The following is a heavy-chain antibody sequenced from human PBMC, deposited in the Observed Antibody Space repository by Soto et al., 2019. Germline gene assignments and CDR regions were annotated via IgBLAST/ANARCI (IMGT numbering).Heavy chain of an antibody. CDR3: ATSQKGYNWNYFDH. J-gene: IGHJ4*02. D-gene: IGHD1-20*01. CDR1: GAYISGSYYY. Sequence: SDTLSLTCAVSGAYISGSYYYWAWLRQSPGKGPEWIGSVFYTGFTSYNPSLESRVSVSVDTSKSQFSLKLSAVTAADTAVYYCATSQKGYNWNYFDHWGQGALVNVSS. V-gene: IGHV4-39*01. CDR2: VFYTGFT.